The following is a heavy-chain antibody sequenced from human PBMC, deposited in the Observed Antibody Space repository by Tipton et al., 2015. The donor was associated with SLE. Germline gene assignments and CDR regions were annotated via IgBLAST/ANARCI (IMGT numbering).Heavy chain of an antibody. D-gene: IGHD4-17*01. Sequence: SLRLSCAVSGFSLGSYAMCWVRQAPGKGLRWVSSISNDGRDTYYADSVKGRFTISRDTSKNTLYLHMNGLRAGDTAMYYCAKEIRPNDYWGQGTLVTVSS. CDR2: ISNDGRDT. CDR1: GFSLGSYA. CDR3: AKEIRPNDY. V-gene: IGHV3-23*01. J-gene: IGHJ4*02.